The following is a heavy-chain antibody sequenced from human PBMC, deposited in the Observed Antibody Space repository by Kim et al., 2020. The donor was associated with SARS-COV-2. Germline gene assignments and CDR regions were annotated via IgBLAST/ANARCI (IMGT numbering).Heavy chain of an antibody. CDR1: GGSVSSGSYY. J-gene: IGHJ4*01. D-gene: IGHD6-13*01. CDR2: IYYSGST. CDR3: ARGRTGYSSSWSPYFD. V-gene: IGHV4-61*01. Sequence: SETLSLTCTVSGGSVSSGSYYWSWIRQPPGKGLEWIGYIYYSGSTNYNPSLKSRVTISVDTSKNQFSLKLSSVTAADTAVYYCARGRTGYSSSWSPYFD.